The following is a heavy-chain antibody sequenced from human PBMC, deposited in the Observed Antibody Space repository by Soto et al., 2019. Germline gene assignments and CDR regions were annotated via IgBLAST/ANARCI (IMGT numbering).Heavy chain of an antibody. CDR1: GFSFSSYW. V-gene: IGHV3-74*01. CDR2: INSDGSST. Sequence: VQLVESGGGLVQPGGSLRLSCAASGFSFSSYWMHWVRHAPGMGLVWVSRINSDGSSTTYADSVKGRFTISRDNAKNTLYLQMNSLTPEDTAVYYCAKGVPAATRYFQHWGQGTLVTVSS. J-gene: IGHJ1*01. D-gene: IGHD2-2*01. CDR3: AKGVPAATRYFQH.